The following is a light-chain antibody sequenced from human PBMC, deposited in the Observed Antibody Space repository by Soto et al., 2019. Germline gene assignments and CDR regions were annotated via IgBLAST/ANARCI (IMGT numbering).Light chain of an antibody. CDR3: SSYTKSGTEL. CDR1: SSDIGAYNF. J-gene: IGLJ2*01. Sequence: QSALTQPASVSGSPGQSITISCTGTSSDIGAYNFVSWYQQHPGKAPKLMIYDVINRTSEVSDRVSASTSGNTASLTISGLQAEDEADYSCSSYTKSGTELFGGGTQLTVL. V-gene: IGLV2-14*03. CDR2: DVI.